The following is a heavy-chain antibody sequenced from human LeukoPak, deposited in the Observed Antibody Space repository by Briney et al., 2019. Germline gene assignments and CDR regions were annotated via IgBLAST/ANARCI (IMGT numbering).Heavy chain of an antibody. J-gene: IGHJ4*02. D-gene: IGHD2-2*01. CDR2: ISAYNGNT. V-gene: IGHV1-18*01. CDR1: GYTFTSYG. Sequence: ALVKVSCKASGYTFTSYGISWVRQAPGQGLEWMGWISAYNGNTNYAQKLQGSVTMTTVTSTSTAYMELRSLRSDDTAVYYCARDREDIVVVPAELDYWGQGTLVTVSS. CDR3: ARDREDIVVVPAELDY.